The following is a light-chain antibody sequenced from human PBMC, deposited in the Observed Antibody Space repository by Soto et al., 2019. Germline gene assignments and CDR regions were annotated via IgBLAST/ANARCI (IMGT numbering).Light chain of an antibody. CDR3: WQRSNWPST. CDR1: QSVSGY. J-gene: IGKJ4*02. Sequence: IGVKPSPTNLSLSPGERTPLSFRGRQSVSGYLAWYQQKPAQAPRLLMYDASNRTAGIPARFSGSGSGTDVTSTISSREPEDFSVYYYWQRSNWPSTFGEGTKVEIK. V-gene: IGKV3-11*01. CDR2: DAS.